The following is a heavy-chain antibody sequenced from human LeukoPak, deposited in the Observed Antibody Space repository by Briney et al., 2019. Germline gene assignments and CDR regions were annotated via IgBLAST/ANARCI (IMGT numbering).Heavy chain of an antibody. CDR1: GFTFSDYY. CDR3: ARGPYCTNGLCYNYGMDV. V-gene: IGHV3-11*01. CDR2: ISSSGSTI. D-gene: IGHD2-8*01. Sequence: GGSLRLSCAASGFTFSDYYMSWIRQAPGKGLEWVSYISSSGSTIYYADSVKGRFTISRDNAKNSLYLQMNSLRAEDTAVYYCARGPYCTNGLCYNYGMDVWGQGTTVTVSS. J-gene: IGHJ6*02.